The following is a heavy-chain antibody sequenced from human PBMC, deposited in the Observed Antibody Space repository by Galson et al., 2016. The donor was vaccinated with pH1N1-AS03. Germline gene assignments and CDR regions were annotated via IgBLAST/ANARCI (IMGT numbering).Heavy chain of an antibody. CDR2: ITWSCGSI. CDR3: ARDSDFDL. CDR1: GFTFDDFA. Sequence: SLRLSCAASGFTFDDFAMHWVRQAPGKGLEWVSCITWSCGSISYADSVKGRFTISRDNGKSSLYLQMNSLRAEDTALYYCARDSDFDLWGRGTLVTVSS. J-gene: IGHJ2*01. V-gene: IGHV3-9*01.